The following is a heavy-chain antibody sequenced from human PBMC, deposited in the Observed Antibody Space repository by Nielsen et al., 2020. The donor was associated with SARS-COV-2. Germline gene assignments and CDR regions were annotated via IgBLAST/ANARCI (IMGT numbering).Heavy chain of an antibody. V-gene: IGHV4-39*07. CDR2: LSSRGSA. CDR3: ARAAVSTVGWFDP. D-gene: IGHD4-11*01. Sequence: GSLRLSCTVSGGSISSNNYYWVWIRQPSGKGLEWIGSLSSRGSAYYNPSLRNRVTMSADTSKNQFSLRLSSGTAADTAVYYCARAAVSTVGWFDPWGQGTLVTVSS. J-gene: IGHJ5*02. CDR1: GGSISSNNYY.